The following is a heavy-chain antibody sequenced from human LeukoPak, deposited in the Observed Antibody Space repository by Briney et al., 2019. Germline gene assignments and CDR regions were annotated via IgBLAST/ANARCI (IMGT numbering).Heavy chain of an antibody. Sequence: GGSLRLSCAASGFTFSSYGMHWVRQAPGKGLEWVAFIRYDGSNKYYADSVKGRFTISRDNSKNTLYLQMNSLRAEDTAVYYCAKTETYCSGGSCSEVLDYWGQGTLVTVSS. CDR2: IRYDGSNK. V-gene: IGHV3-30*02. CDR1: GFTFSSYG. J-gene: IGHJ4*02. D-gene: IGHD2-15*01. CDR3: AKTETYCSGGSCSEVLDY.